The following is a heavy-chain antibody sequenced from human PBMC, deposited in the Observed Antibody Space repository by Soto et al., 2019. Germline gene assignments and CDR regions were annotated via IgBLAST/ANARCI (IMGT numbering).Heavy chain of an antibody. J-gene: IGHJ4*02. CDR2: IWYDGSNK. D-gene: IGHD3-22*01. V-gene: IGHV3-33*08. Sequence: VQLVESGGGLVQPGGSLRLSCVVSGFNFNDFSMNWVRQAPGKGLEWVAVIWYDGSNKYYADSVKGRFTISRDNSKNTLYLQMNSLRAEDTAVYYCARTAFYYDSNGYFFDYWGQGTLVTVSS. CDR3: ARTAFYYDSNGYFFDY. CDR1: GFNFNDFS.